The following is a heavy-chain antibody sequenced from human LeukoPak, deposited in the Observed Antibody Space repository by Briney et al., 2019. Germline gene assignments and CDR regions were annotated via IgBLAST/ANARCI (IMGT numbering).Heavy chain of an antibody. J-gene: IGHJ4*02. CDR1: GFTYSSYE. D-gene: IGHD4-23*01. CDR2: INSDGAST. Sequence: GGSLRLSCAASGFTYSSYEMNWVRQAPGKGLVWVSRINSDGASTNYADSVKGRFTISRDNAKNTLYLQMNSLRAEDTAVYYCARVNYGGNSFSDYWGQGTLVTVSS. V-gene: IGHV3-74*01. CDR3: ARVNYGGNSFSDY.